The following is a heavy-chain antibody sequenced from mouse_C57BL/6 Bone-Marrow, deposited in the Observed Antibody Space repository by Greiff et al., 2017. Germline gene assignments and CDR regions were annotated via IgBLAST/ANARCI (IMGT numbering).Heavy chain of an antibody. V-gene: IGHV2-5*01. D-gene: IGHD1-1*01. CDR3: AKSPTGSSYPAY. J-gene: IGHJ3*01. CDR1: GFSLTSYG. Sequence: VQLKESGPGLVQPSQSLSITCTVSGFSLTSYGVHWVRQSPGKGLEWLGVIWRGGSTDYNAAFISRLSITKDNSKSQVFFKMNSLQADDTAIYYCAKSPTGSSYPAYWGQGTLVTVSA. CDR2: IWRGGST.